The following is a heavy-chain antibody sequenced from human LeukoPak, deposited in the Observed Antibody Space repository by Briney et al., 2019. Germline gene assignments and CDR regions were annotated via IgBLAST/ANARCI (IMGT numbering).Heavy chain of an antibody. CDR3: ARIGRDYGDYFDY. Sequence: PAESLRLSCAASGFTFSSYWTTWLRQAPGKGPEWVANIKHDGSEKNYVDSVKGRFTISRDNARNSLYLQMSSLRAEDTAVYYCARIGRDYGDYFDYWGQGTLVTVSS. CDR2: IKHDGSEK. V-gene: IGHV3-7*05. D-gene: IGHD4-17*01. CDR1: GFTFSSYW. J-gene: IGHJ4*02.